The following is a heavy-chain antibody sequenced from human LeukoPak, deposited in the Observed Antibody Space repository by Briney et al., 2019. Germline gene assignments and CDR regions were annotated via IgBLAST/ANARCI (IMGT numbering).Heavy chain of an antibody. CDR3: AKGRVGATLDY. CDR2: ISGSGGST. D-gene: IGHD1-26*01. Sequence: GGSLRLSCAASGFTFSSYAMHWVRQAPGKGLDWVSYISGSGGSTYYADSVKGRFTISRDNSKNTLDLQMNSLRAEDTAVYYCAKGRVGATLDYWGQGTLVTVSS. J-gene: IGHJ4*02. CDR1: GFTFSSYA. V-gene: IGHV3-23*01.